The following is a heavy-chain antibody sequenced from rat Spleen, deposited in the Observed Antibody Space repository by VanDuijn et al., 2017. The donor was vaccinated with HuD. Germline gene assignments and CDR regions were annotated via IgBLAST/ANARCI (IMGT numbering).Heavy chain of an antibody. CDR2: ISPSGGST. Sequence: EVQLVESGGGLVQPGRSLKLSCAASGFTFSNYGMHWIRQAPTKGLEWVASISPSGGSTYYRDSVKGRFTISRDNAKSTLYLQMDSLRSEDTATYYCAKERTIAAIWPHYYVMDAWGQGASVTVSS. CDR3: AKERTIAAIWPHYYVMDA. CDR1: GFTFSNYG. V-gene: IGHV5-19*01. D-gene: IGHD1-2*01. J-gene: IGHJ4*01.